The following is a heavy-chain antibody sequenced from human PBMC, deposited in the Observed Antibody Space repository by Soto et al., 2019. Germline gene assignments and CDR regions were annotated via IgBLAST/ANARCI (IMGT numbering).Heavy chain of an antibody. CDR2: IYYSGST. D-gene: IGHD6-19*01. V-gene: IGHV4-30-4*08. CDR1: GGSITNGDYY. J-gene: IGHJ2*01. Sequence: SETLSLTCTVSGGSITNGDYYWSWIRQLPGKDLEWIAYIYYSGSTYYNPSLKSRIVITPDTSKNQLSLQLDSVTPDDSAVYFCARDGSGFHWYFDVWGRGALVTVSS. CDR3: ARDGSGFHWYFDV.